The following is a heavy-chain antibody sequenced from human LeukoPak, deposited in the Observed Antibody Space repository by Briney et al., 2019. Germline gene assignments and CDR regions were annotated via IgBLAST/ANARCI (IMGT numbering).Heavy chain of an antibody. J-gene: IGHJ4*02. CDR3: ARLPRKYSATWFFDY. D-gene: IGHD1-26*01. CDR2: IYYTGGT. V-gene: IGHV4-59*01. Sequence: SETLSLTCTVSGVPTTSYYWSWVRQSPGKALEWIGHIYYTGGTNYNPSLKSRVSISLDSSKTQFSLTLSSVTAADAAVYYSARLPRKYSATWFFDYWGQGTLVTVSS. CDR1: GVPTTSYY.